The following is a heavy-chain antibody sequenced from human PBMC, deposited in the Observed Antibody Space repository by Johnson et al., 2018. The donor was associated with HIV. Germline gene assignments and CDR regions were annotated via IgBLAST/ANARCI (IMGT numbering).Heavy chain of an antibody. J-gene: IGHJ3*02. CDR2: IRYDGSNK. D-gene: IGHD6-13*01. Sequence: QVQLVESGGGVVRPGGSLRLSCAASGITFSSYGMNWVRQAPGKGLEWVAFIRYDGSNKYYADSVKGLFTISSDNSKNTLYLQMNSLRAEDTAVYYCARFRSSNWFDALDIWGQGTMVTVSA. CDR3: ARFRSSNWFDALDI. CDR1: GITFSSYG. V-gene: IGHV3-33*08.